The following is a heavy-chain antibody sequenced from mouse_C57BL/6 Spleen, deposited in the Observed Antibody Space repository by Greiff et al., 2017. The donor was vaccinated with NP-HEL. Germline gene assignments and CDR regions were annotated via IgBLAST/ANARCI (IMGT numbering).Heavy chain of an antibody. Sequence: EVKLVESGGDLVKPGGSLKLSCAASGFTFSSYGMSWVRQTPDKRLEWVATISSGGSYTYYPDSVKGRFTISRDNAKNTLYLQMSSLKSEDTAMYYCARHLSLAYYDYGGYAMDYWGQGTSVTVSS. CDR1: GFTFSSYG. CDR3: ARHLSLAYYDYGGYAMDY. CDR2: ISSGGSYT. J-gene: IGHJ4*01. D-gene: IGHD2-4*01. V-gene: IGHV5-6*01.